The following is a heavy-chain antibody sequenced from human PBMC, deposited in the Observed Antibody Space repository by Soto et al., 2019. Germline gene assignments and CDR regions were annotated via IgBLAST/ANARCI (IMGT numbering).Heavy chain of an antibody. Sequence: GESLKISCKGSGYSFTSYWIGWVRQMPGKGLEWMGIIYPGDSDTRYSPSFQGQVTISADKSISTAYLQWSSLKASDTAMYYCARQCSSTSCDYYYYVMDVCGQGTSVTVSS. J-gene: IGHJ6*02. D-gene: IGHD2-2*01. V-gene: IGHV5-51*01. CDR1: GYSFTSYW. CDR3: ARQCSSTSCDYYYYVMDV. CDR2: IYPGDSDT.